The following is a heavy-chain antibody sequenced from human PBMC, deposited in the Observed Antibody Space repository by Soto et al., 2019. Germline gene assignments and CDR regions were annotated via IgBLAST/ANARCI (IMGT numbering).Heavy chain of an antibody. CDR2: ISSSSSYT. D-gene: IGHD3-10*01. CDR3: ARGHYYYGSGSYFDYGMDV. J-gene: IGHJ6*02. CDR1: GFTFSDYY. Sequence: QVQLVESGGGLVKPGGSLRLSCAASGFTFSDYYMSWIRQAPGKGLEWVSYISSSSSYTNYADSVKGRFTISRDNAKNSLYLQMNSLRAEDTAVYYCARGHYYYGSGSYFDYGMDVWGQGTTVTVSS. V-gene: IGHV3-11*05.